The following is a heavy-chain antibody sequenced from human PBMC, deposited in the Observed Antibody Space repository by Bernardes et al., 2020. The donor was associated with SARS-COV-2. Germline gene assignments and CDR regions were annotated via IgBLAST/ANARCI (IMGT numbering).Heavy chain of an antibody. CDR2: NRNKANSHTT. CDR1: GYNFGGHF. Sequence: GSLRLSCAASGYNFGGHFIDWVRQAPGKGLEWVGRNRNKANSHTTEYAASVKGRFTISRDDSKNSVYLQMNSLKTEDTAVYYCTRGLTGTTWPHYYYGMDVWGQGTTVTVSS. CDR3: TRGLTGTTWPHYYYGMDV. J-gene: IGHJ6*02. D-gene: IGHD1-7*01. V-gene: IGHV3-72*01.